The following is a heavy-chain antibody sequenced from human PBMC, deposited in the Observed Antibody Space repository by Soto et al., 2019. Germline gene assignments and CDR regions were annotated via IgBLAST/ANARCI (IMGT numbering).Heavy chain of an antibody. D-gene: IGHD3-3*01. CDR1: GYTFTSYG. CDR2: ISGYNGNT. Sequence: ASVKVSCKASGYTFTSYGISWVRQAPGQGLEWMGWISGYNGNTKYAQKLQGRVTMTTDTSTSTAYMELRSLRSDDTAVYYCARVITIFGVVIMRAAFDIWGQGTMVTVSS. J-gene: IGHJ3*02. CDR3: ARVITIFGVVIMRAAFDI. V-gene: IGHV1-18*01.